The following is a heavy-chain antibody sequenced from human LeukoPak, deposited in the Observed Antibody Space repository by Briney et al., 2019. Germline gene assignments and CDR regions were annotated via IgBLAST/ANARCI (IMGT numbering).Heavy chain of an antibody. J-gene: IGHJ5*02. Sequence: PSETLSLTCAVSGCSISSGGYSWSWIRQPPGKGLEWIGYIYHSGNTYYNPSLKSRVTISVDRSKNQFSLKLSSVTAADTAVYYCVGYCSSTSCYNPSGFDPWGQGTLVTVSS. V-gene: IGHV4-30-2*01. D-gene: IGHD2-2*02. CDR3: VGYCSSTSCYNPSGFDP. CDR2: IYHSGNT. CDR1: GCSISSGGYS.